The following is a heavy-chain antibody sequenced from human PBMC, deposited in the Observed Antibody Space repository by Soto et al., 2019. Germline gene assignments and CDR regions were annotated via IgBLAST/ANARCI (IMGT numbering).Heavy chain of an antibody. J-gene: IGHJ4*02. CDR3: ATDRLARPTTRPSKFDY. D-gene: IGHD6-6*01. CDR2: ISSSSSYI. CDR1: GFTFSSYS. V-gene: IGHV3-21*01. Sequence: EVQLVESGGGLVKPGGSLRLSCAASGFTFSSYSMNWVRQAPGKGLEWVSSISSSSSYIYYADSVKGRFTISRDNAKNSLYLQINSLRAEDKAVYYCATDRLARPTTRPSKFDYWGQGTLVTVSS.